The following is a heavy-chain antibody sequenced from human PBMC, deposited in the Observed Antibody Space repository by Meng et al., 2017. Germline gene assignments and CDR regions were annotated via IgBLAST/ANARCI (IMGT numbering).Heavy chain of an antibody. J-gene: IGHJ4*02. D-gene: IGHD3-10*01. CDR3: ARGSITMVRGVIIIPFDY. CDR1: GFTFSSYA. V-gene: IGHV4-34*01. Sequence: ESLKISCAASGFTFSSYAMSWIRQPPGKGLEWIGEINHSGSTNYNPSLKSRVTISVDTSKNQFSLKLSSVTAADTAVYYCARGSITMVRGVIIIPFDYWGQGTLVTVSS. CDR2: INHSGST.